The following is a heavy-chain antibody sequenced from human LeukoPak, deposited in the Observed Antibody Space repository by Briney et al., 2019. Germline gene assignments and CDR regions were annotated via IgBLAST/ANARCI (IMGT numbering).Heavy chain of an antibody. CDR3: ARELRELGGHNVNYYYGMDA. V-gene: IGHV1-69*04. D-gene: IGHD3-16*01. J-gene: IGHJ6*02. CDR1: GGTFSSSA. CDR2: IIPILGIA. Sequence: GASVKVSCKASGGTFSSSAISWVRQAPGQGLEWMGRIIPILGIANYAQKFQGRVTITADKSTSTAYMELSSLRSEDTAVYYCARELRELGGHNVNYYYGMDAWGQGTTVTVSS.